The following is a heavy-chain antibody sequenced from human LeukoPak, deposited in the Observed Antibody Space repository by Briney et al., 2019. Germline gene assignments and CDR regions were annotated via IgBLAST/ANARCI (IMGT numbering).Heavy chain of an antibody. V-gene: IGHV1-69-2*01. CDR3: ATRGEFDWLFFDY. Sequence: AAVKISCTVSGYTFTDYYMHWVQQAPGKGLEWMGLVDPEDGETIYAEKFQGRVTITADTSTDTAYMELSSLRSEDTAVYYCATRGEFDWLFFDYWGQGTLVTVSS. J-gene: IGHJ4*02. D-gene: IGHD3-9*01. CDR2: VDPEDGET. CDR1: GYTFTDYY.